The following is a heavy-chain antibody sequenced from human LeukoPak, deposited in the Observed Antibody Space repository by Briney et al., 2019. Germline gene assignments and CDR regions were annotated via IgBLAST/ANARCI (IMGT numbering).Heavy chain of an antibody. CDR1: GGTFSRYT. D-gene: IGHD3-10*01. CDR3: ARGLWFGAAELDY. J-gene: IGHJ4*02. V-gene: IGHV1-8*01. CDR2: MNPNSGNT. Sequence: ASVKVSCKASGGTFSRYTISWVRQAPGQGPEWMGWMNPNSGNTGYAQKFQGRVTMTRNTSISTAYMELSGLRADATAVYYSARGLWFGAAELDYLGQGTLVTVSS.